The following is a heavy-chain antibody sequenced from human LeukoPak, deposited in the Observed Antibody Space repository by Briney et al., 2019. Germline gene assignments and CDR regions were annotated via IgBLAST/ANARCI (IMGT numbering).Heavy chain of an antibody. J-gene: IGHJ4*02. D-gene: IGHD3-10*01. CDR2: IYSGGST. CDR3: AGDFPPGY. CDR1: GFTFSSYS. Sequence: GGSLRLSCTASGFTFSSYSMNWVRQAPGKGLEWVSVIYSGGSTYYADSVKGRFTISRDNSKNTLYLQMNSLRAEDTAVYYCAGDFPPGYWGQGTLVTVSS. V-gene: IGHV3-53*01.